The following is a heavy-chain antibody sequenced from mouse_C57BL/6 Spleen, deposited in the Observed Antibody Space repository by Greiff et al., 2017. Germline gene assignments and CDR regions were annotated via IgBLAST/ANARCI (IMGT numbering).Heavy chain of an antibody. CDR2: IDPSDSYT. V-gene: IGHV1-69*01. CDR3: SRGRQLRLHYFDY. Sequence: VQLQQSGAELVMPGASVKLSCKASGYTFTSYWMHWVKQRPGQGLEWIGEIDPSDSYTNYNQKFTGKSTLTVDKSSSTADMQLSSLTSEDSAVYYCSRGRQLRLHYFDYWGQGTTLTVSS. CDR1: GYTFTSYW. D-gene: IGHD3-2*02. J-gene: IGHJ2*01.